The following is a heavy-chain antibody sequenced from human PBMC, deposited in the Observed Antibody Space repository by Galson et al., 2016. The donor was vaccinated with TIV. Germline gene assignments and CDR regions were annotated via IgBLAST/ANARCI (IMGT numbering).Heavy chain of an antibody. CDR1: GFSFSVYW. D-gene: IGHD2-2*01. J-gene: IGHJ4*02. CDR2: INNDGTNT. V-gene: IGHV3-74*01. Sequence: SLRLSCAASGFSFSVYWMHWVRQAPGKGLVWVSRINNDGTNTVYAESVKGRFTISRDNAKNTVYLQMNSLRPEDTALYYCAAFSCPSTRCRGLDFWGQGVLVTVS. CDR3: AAFSCPSTRCRGLDF.